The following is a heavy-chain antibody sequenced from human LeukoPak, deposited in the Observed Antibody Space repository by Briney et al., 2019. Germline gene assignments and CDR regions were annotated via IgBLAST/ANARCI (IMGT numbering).Heavy chain of an antibody. CDR1: GYTFTGYY. CDR2: INPNSGGT. V-gene: IGHV1-2*02. J-gene: IGHJ3*02. Sequence: ASVKVSCKASGYTFTGYYMHWVRQAPGQGLEWMGWINPNSGGTNYAQKFQGRVTMTRDTSISTAYMELSRLRSGDTAVYYCARDAITQVTAGYDAFDIWGQGTMVTVSS. CDR3: ARDAITQVTAGYDAFDI. D-gene: IGHD5-24*01.